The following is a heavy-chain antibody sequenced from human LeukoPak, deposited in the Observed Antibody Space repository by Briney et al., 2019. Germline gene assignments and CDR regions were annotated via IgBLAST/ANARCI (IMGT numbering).Heavy chain of an antibody. CDR1: GFTFSTSW. J-gene: IGHJ3*02. D-gene: IGHD6-19*01. V-gene: IGHV3-7*01. CDR2: IKEDGSEK. Sequence: GGSLRLSCAASGFTFSTSWMIWVRQAPGKGLEWVANIKEDGSEKYYVDSVKGRLTISRDNAKNSLYLQMNSLRDEDTAVYYCARDFSGQDGYREWLETGAFDIWGQGTTVTVSS. CDR3: ARDFSGQDGYREWLETGAFDI.